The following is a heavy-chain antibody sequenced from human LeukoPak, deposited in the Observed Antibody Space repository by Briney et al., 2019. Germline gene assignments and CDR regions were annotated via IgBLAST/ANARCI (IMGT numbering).Heavy chain of an antibody. CDR1: GFTLSPYG. Sequence: GGSLRLSCAAAGFTLSPYGMNWVRQAPGKGLEWVSAISSSSTYIYYADSVKGRFNISRDNSKSTLFLQMNSLRVEDTAVYYCARDYSLIWGDVWGQGTTVTVSS. CDR2: ISSSSTYI. V-gene: IGHV3-21*01. J-gene: IGHJ6*02. D-gene: IGHD2-15*01. CDR3: ARDYSLIWGDV.